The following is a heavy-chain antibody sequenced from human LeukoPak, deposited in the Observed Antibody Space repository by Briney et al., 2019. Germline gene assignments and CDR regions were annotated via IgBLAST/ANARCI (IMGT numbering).Heavy chain of an antibody. V-gene: IGHV3-30*04. D-gene: IGHD2-15*01. CDR2: ISYDGSNK. CDR1: GFTFSSYA. CDR3: ASDSAWNLHGGYLDH. Sequence: GGSLRLSCAASGFTFSSYAMHWVRQAPGKGLEWVAVISYDGSNKYYADSVKGRFTISRDNSKNTLYLQMNSLRAEDTAVYYCASDSAWNLHGGYLDHWGQGTLVSVSS. J-gene: IGHJ4*02.